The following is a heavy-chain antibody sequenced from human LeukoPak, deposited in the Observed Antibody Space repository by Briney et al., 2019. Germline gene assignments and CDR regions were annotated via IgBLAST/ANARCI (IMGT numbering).Heavy chain of an antibody. V-gene: IGHV3-23*01. CDR2: ISGSGGGT. J-gene: IGHJ4*02. D-gene: IGHD6-19*01. Sequence: GGSLRLSCAASGFTFSSYAMSWVRQAPGKGLEWVSAISGSGGGTYYADSVKGRFTISRDNSKNTLYLQMNSLRAEDTAVYYCAKRPGIAVAGMFYFDYWGQGTLVTVSS. CDR1: GFTFSSYA. CDR3: AKRPGIAVAGMFYFDY.